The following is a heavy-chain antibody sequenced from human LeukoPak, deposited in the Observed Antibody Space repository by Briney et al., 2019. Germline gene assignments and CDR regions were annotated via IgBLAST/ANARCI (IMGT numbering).Heavy chain of an antibody. J-gene: IGHJ6*02. CDR2: INPSGGST. D-gene: IGHD3-10*01. Sequence: ASVKVSCKASGYTFTSYYMHWVRQAPGQGLEWMGIINPSGGSTSYAQKFQGRVTMTRDTSTSTVYMELSSLRSEDTAVYYCARKDSVSRGLYYYYYGMDVWGQGNTVTVSS. V-gene: IGHV1-46*01. CDR1: GYTFTSYY. CDR3: ARKDSVSRGLYYYYYGMDV.